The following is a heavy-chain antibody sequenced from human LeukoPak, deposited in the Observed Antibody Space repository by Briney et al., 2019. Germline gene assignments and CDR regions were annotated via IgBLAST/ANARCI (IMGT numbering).Heavy chain of an antibody. CDR3: AKDLYYGSGSKFDD. D-gene: IGHD3-10*01. CDR2: ISSSGTST. Sequence: GGSLRLSCAASGFTFSTYAMGWVRQAPGKGLEWVSFISSSGTSTYYADSEKGRFTISRDNSKNTLSLQLNSLRAEDTAVYYCAKDLYYGSGSKFDDWGQGTLVTVSS. J-gene: IGHJ4*02. CDR1: GFTFSTYA. V-gene: IGHV3-23*01.